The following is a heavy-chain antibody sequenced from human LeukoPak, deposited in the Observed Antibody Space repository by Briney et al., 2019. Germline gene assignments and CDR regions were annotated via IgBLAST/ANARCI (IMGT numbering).Heavy chain of an antibody. D-gene: IGHD6-6*01. V-gene: IGHV3-23*01. CDR1: GFTFSSYG. J-gene: IGHJ4*02. Sequence: GGSLRLSCAASGFTFSSYGMHWVRQAPGKGLEWVSAISVSGGSTYYADSVRGRFTISRDNSNNALYLQMDSLRAEDTAVYYCANWIGSSSRDYWGQGTLVTVSS. CDR2: ISVSGGST. CDR3: ANWIGSSSRDY.